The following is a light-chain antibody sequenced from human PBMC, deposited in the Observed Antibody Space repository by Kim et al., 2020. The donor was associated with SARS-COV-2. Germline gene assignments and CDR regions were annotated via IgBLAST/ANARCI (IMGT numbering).Light chain of an antibody. CDR1: SSDVGSYNY. J-gene: IGLJ3*02. Sequence: GQSVTNSCTGTSSDVGSYNYVSRYKRHPGETPTFMIYDVIKRPTGVADRFSGSKSGKTTSLTMSGLQAEDEADYYSCTYAGSYSVVSGGGTQLTFL. CDR2: DVI. CDR3: CTYAGSYSVV. V-gene: IGLV2-11*03.